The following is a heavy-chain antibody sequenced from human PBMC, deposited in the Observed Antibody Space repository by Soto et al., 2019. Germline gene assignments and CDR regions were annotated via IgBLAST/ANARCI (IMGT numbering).Heavy chain of an antibody. CDR2: IYYSGST. CDR3: GRWTGFTEPTLG. Sequence: QVQLQESGPGLVKPSETLSLTCTVSGGSISSYYWSWIRQPPGRGLEWIGHIYYSGSTKYNPSLKRGVTTSGDTSKSQFALKMSSVTAADTAVYYCGRWTGFTEPTLGWGQGTMVTFSS. D-gene: IGHD1-1*01. J-gene: IGHJ3*01. V-gene: IGHV4-59*01. CDR1: GGSISSYY.